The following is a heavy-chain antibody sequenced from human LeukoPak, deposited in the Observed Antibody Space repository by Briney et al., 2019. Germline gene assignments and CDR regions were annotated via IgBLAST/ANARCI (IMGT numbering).Heavy chain of an antibody. J-gene: IGHJ4*02. CDR1: GGSFSGYY. Sequence: SETLSLTCAVYGGSFSGYYWSWIRQPPGKGLEWIGEINHSGSSNYNPSLKSRVTISVDTSKNQFSLKLSSVTAADTAVYYCARRSLDYWGQGTLVTVSS. CDR3: ARRSLDY. CDR2: INHSGSS. V-gene: IGHV4-34*01.